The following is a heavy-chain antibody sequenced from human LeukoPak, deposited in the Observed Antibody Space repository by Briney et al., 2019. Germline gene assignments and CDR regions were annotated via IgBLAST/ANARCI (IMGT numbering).Heavy chain of an antibody. J-gene: IGHJ4*02. CDR3: ARDPDFWSGYWYYFDY. CDR2: INPSGGST. D-gene: IGHD3-3*01. V-gene: IGHV1-46*01. CDR1: GYTFTSYY. Sequence: ASVTVSCTASGYTFTSYYMHWVRQAPGQGLEWMGIINPSGGSTSYAQKFQGRVTMTRDTSTSTVYMELSSLRSEDTAVYYCARDPDFWSGYWYYFDYWGQGTLVTVSS.